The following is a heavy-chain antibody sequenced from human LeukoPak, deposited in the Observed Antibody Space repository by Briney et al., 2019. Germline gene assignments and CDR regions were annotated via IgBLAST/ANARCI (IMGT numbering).Heavy chain of an antibody. D-gene: IGHD6-13*01. Sequence: SETLSLTCTVSGGSISSYYWSWIRQPPGKGLEWIGYIYYSGSTNYNPSLKSRVTMSVDTSKNQFSLKLSSVTAADTAVYYCARGSSWRGTGFDYWGQGTLVTVSS. CDR3: ARGSSWRGTGFDY. V-gene: IGHV4-59*12. CDR1: GGSISSYY. CDR2: IYYSGST. J-gene: IGHJ4*02.